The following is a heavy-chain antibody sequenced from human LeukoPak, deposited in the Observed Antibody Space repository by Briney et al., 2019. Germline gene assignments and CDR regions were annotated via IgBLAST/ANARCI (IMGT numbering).Heavy chain of an antibody. J-gene: IGHJ6*03. CDR3: ARKRVRGVIMPTYMDV. CDR2: INHSGST. D-gene: IGHD3-10*01. Sequence: PSETLSLTCAVYGGSFSGYYWSWIRQPPGKGLEWIGEINHSGSTNYNPSLKSRVTISVDTSKNQFSLKLSSVTAADTAVYYCARKRVRGVIMPTYMDVWGKGTTVTISS. V-gene: IGHV4-34*01. CDR1: GGSFSGYY.